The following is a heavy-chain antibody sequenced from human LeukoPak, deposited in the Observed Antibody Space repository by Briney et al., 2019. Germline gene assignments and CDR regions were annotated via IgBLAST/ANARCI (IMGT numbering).Heavy chain of an antibody. Sequence: SETLSLTCAVYGGSIRGYYWSWIRHPPGKGLEWIGYIYYTGTTKYKPSRESRVTISVDTSKNQFSLKLTSVTAADTAVYYCARHWSGDSSGYYPLDYWGQGTLVTVSS. D-gene: IGHD3-22*01. J-gene: IGHJ4*02. V-gene: IGHV4-59*08. CDR3: ARHWSGDSSGYYPLDY. CDR1: GGSIRGYY. CDR2: IYYTGTT.